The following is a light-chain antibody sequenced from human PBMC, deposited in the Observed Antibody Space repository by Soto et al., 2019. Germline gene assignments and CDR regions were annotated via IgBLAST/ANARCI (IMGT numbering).Light chain of an antibody. CDR1: QSISRY. Sequence: DIQMTQSPSSLSASVGDRVTITGRATQSISRYLNWYQQIPGKAPKLLIYAASNLQSGVPSRFSGSGSATEFTLTITSLQPEDVATYYCQQSYTFVLGFGQGTKVDIK. J-gene: IGKJ1*01. CDR3: QQSYTFVLG. CDR2: AAS. V-gene: IGKV1-39*01.